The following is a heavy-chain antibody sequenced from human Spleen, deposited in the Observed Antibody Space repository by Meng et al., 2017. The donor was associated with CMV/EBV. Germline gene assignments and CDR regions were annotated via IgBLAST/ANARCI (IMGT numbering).Heavy chain of an antibody. D-gene: IGHD3-22*01. V-gene: IGHV3-15*01. CDR1: GFTFTDAW. Sequence: GGSLRLSCAASGFTFTDAWMTWVRQAPGKGLEWIGRIKTEADGGTADYAASVKGRFTISRDDSEKMTYLRMNSLRTEDTGVYFCTTDPFTMIIFNGEYHDVWGRGTLVTVSS. J-gene: IGHJ2*01. CDR2: IKTEADGGTA. CDR3: TTDPFTMIIFNGEYHDV.